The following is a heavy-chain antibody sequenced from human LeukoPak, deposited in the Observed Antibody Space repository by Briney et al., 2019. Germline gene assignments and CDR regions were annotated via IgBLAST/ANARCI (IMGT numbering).Heavy chain of an antibody. J-gene: IGHJ4*02. CDR2: IYPGDSDT. V-gene: IGHV5-51*01. Sequence: GESLKISCKGSGYNFTSYWIGWVRQMPGKGLEWMGIIYPGDSDTRYSPSFQGQVTISADRSITTAYLQWSSLKTSDTAMYYCARAGSGSSYPNLVDYWGQGTLVTVSS. CDR1: GYNFTSYW. CDR3: ARAGSGSSYPNLVDY. D-gene: IGHD1-26*01.